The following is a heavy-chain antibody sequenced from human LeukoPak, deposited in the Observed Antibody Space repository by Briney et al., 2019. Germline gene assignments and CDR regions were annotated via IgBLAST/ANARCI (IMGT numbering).Heavy chain of an antibody. Sequence: GGSLRLSCAASGFTFSNYAMSWVRQAPGKGLEWVANIKQDGSEKYYVDSVKGRFTISRDNAKNSLYLQMNSLRAEDTAVYYCARASAVAGTRDYWGQGTLVTVSS. CDR1: GFTFSNYA. CDR3: ARASAVAGTRDY. D-gene: IGHD6-19*01. J-gene: IGHJ4*02. V-gene: IGHV3-7*01. CDR2: IKQDGSEK.